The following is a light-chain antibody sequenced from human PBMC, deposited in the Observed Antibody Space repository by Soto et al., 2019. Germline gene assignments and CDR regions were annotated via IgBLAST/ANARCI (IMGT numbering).Light chain of an antibody. CDR1: QNVSSSY. V-gene: IGKV3-20*01. CDR2: GAS. CDR3: HQYLRPPTT. J-gene: IGKJ1*01. Sequence: EIVLTQSPGTLSLSPGERATLSCSASQNVSSSYLAWYQQKPGQAPRLLIYGASNRATGIPDRFSGSGSGTDFTLTISRLEPEDLAVYYCHQYLRPPTTFGQGTKVEIK.